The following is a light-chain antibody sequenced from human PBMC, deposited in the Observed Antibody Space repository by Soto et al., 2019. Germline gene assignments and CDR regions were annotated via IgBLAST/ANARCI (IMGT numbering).Light chain of an antibody. Sequence: EIVLTQSPGILSLSPGERATLSCRASQSVSSSYLAWYQQKPGQAPRLLIYGASNRATGIPDRFSASGSKTNFTLTISRLEPEDVAVDYCQQYGSSPPYTFGQGTKMEIK. V-gene: IGKV3-20*01. CDR1: QSVSSSY. J-gene: IGKJ2*01. CDR3: QQYGSSPPYT. CDR2: GAS.